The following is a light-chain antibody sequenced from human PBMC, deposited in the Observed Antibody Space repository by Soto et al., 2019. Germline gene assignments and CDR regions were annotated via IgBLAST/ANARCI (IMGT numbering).Light chain of an antibody. V-gene: IGLV2-14*01. J-gene: IGLJ3*02. Sequence: QSVLTQPASVSGSPGQSITISCTGTNSDVGSYNYVSWYQQYPGKAPKLIIYDVSNRPSGISDRFSGSKSGITASLTISGLQAEDEADYYCSSYKNTTTRVFGGGTKLTVL. CDR2: DVS. CDR3: SSYKNTTTRV. CDR1: NSDVGSYNY.